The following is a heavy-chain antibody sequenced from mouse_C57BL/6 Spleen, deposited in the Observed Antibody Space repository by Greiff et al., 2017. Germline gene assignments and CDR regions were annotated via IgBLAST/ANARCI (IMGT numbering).Heavy chain of an antibody. CDR3: ARREGGSSYPFAY. CDR1: GFTFSDYG. V-gene: IGHV5-17*01. J-gene: IGHJ3*01. D-gene: IGHD1-1*01. CDR2: ISSGSSTI. Sequence: DVKLVESGGGLVKPGGSLKLSCAASGFTFSDYGMHWVRQAPEKGLEWVAYISSGSSTIYYADTVKGRFTISRDNAKNTLFLQMTSLRSEDTAMYYCARREGGSSYPFAYWGQGTLVTVSA.